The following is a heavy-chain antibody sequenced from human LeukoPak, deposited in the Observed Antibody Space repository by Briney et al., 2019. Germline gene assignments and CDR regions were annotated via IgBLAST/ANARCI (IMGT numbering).Heavy chain of an antibody. D-gene: IGHD3-22*01. V-gene: IGHV2-5*08. J-gene: IGHJ5*02. CDR3: AHTRRADSSGLLAWFDP. Sequence: TLSLTCTVSGASISAYYWTWIRQPPGKALEWLALIYWDDEKRYSPSLKSGLTITKDTSKNQVVLTMTNMDPVDTATYYCAHTRRADSSGLLAWFDPWGQGTLVTVSS. CDR1: GASISAYYWT. CDR2: IYWDDEK.